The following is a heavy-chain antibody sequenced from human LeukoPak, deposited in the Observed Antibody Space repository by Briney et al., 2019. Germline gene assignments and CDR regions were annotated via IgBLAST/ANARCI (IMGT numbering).Heavy chain of an antibody. CDR1: GFTFSSYG. J-gene: IGHJ4*02. CDR3: AKPRGYSYGPFDY. Sequence: PGRSLRRSCAASGFTFSSYGMHWVRQAPGKGLEWVAVIWYDGSNKYYADSVKGRFTISRDNSKNTLYLQMNSLRAEDTAVYYCAKPRGYSYGPFDYWGQGTLVTVSS. V-gene: IGHV3-33*06. D-gene: IGHD5-18*01. CDR2: IWYDGSNK.